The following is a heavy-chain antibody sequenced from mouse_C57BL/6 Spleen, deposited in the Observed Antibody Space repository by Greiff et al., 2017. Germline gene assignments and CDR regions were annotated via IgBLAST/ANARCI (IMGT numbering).Heavy chain of an antibody. J-gene: IGHJ4*01. D-gene: IGHD2-5*01. CDR2: FYPGSGSI. CDR1: GYTFTEYT. Sequence: VKLMESGAELVKPGASVKLSCKASGYTFTEYTIHWVKQRSGQGLEWIGWFYPGSGSIKYNEKFKDKATLTADKSSSTVYMELSRVTSEDSAVYFCARHEEGYSNYYAMDYWGQGTSVTVSS. V-gene: IGHV1-62-2*01. CDR3: ARHEEGYSNYYAMDY.